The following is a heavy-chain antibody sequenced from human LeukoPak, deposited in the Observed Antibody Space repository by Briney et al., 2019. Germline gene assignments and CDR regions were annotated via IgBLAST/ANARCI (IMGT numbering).Heavy chain of an antibody. J-gene: IGHJ6*02. D-gene: IGHD2-15*01. CDR1: GGSISSGDYY. V-gene: IGHV4-30-4*01. CDR3: ATSGPGYYYGMDV. Sequence: SETLSLTCTVSGGSISSGDYYWSWIRQPPGKGLEWIGYIYYSGSTYYNPSLKSRVTISVDTSKNQFSLKLTSVTAADTAVYYCATSGPGYYYGMDVWGQGTTVTVSS. CDR2: IYYSGST.